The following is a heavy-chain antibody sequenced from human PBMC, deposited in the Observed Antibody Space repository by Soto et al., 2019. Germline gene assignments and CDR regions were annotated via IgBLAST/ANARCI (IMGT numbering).Heavy chain of an antibody. CDR1: GYTFNNYW. J-gene: IGHJ1*01. D-gene: IGHD6-13*01. CDR2: IYPGDSDT. V-gene: IGHV5-51*01. Sequence: GESLKISCQASGYTFNNYWIAWVRQMPGKGLEYVGIIYPGDSDTRYSPPLQGQVTISADKSINTAYLQWSSLKASDTAMYYCARHSGVAEDGTDWGQGTLVTVSS. CDR3: ARHSGVAEDGTD.